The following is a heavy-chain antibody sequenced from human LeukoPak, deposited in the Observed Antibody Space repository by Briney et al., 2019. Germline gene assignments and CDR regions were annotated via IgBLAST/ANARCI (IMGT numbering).Heavy chain of an antibody. D-gene: IGHD3-10*01. CDR3: AQSGGMDV. CDR1: GFTFSSYW. V-gene: IGHV3-7*01. J-gene: IGHJ6*02. CDR2: IKQDGSEK. Sequence: GGSLRLSCAASGFTFSSYWMSWVRQAPGKGLEWVANIKQDGSEKYYVDSVKGRFTISRDNANRMLFLQMNSLRAEDTAVYYCAQSGGMDVWGRGTTVTVSS.